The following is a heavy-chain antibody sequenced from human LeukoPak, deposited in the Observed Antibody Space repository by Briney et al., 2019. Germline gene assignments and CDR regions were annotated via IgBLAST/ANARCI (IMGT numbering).Heavy chain of an antibody. Sequence: GESLKISCAASGFTFSDFWMNWVRQAPGKGLEWVASIKQDGSEKYYVDSVKGRFSISRDNAKNSLHLQMNSLRAEDTALYYCASLCSSTSCYNYWGQGTLVTVSS. CDR2: IKQDGSEK. V-gene: IGHV3-7*03. D-gene: IGHD2-2*02. J-gene: IGHJ4*02. CDR3: ASLCSSTSCYNY. CDR1: GFTFSDFW.